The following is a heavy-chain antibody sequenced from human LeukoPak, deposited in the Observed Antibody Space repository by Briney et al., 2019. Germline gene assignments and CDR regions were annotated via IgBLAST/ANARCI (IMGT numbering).Heavy chain of an antibody. V-gene: IGHV1-69*04. Sequence: SVKVSCKASGGTFSSYAISWVRQAPGQGLEWMGRIIPILGIANYAQKFQGRVTVTADKSTSTAYMELSSLRSEDTAVYYCARDLITMIVVVRGAFDIWGQGTMVTVSS. D-gene: IGHD3-22*01. CDR1: GGTFSSYA. J-gene: IGHJ3*02. CDR2: IIPILGIA. CDR3: ARDLITMIVVVRGAFDI.